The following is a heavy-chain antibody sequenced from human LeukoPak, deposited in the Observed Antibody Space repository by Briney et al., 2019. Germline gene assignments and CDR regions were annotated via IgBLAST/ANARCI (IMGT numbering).Heavy chain of an antibody. V-gene: IGHV1-69*06. CDR1: GGTFSSYA. CDR2: IIPIFGTA. Sequence: SVTVSCKASGGTFSSYAISWVRQAPGQGLEWMGGIIPIFGTANYAQKFQGRVTITADKSTSTAYMELSSLRSEDTAVYYCASCIVVVPTAIGSCAFDIWGQGTMVTVSS. J-gene: IGHJ3*02. D-gene: IGHD2-2*01. CDR3: ASCIVVVPTAIGSCAFDI.